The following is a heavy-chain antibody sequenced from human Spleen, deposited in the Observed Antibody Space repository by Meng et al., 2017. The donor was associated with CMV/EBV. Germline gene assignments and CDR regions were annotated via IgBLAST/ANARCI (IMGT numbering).Heavy chain of an antibody. CDR2: ISGDGSSR. CDR1: GFTFSSYW. V-gene: IGHV3-74*01. Sequence: GESLKISCAASGFTFSSYWMHWVRQVPGKGLMWVSRISGDGSSRAFAGSVTGRFTISRDNAKNTLYLQMNSLRVEDTAMYYCARGPPVPRRNYFYYYGMDVWGQGTTVTVSS. D-gene: IGHD6-19*01. CDR3: ARGPPVPRRNYFYYYGMDV. J-gene: IGHJ6*02.